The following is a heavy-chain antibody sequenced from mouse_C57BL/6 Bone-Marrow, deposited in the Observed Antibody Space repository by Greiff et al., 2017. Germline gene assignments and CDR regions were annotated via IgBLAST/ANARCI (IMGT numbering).Heavy chain of an antibody. V-gene: IGHV5-6*01. CDR1: GFTFSSYG. CDR2: ISSGGSYT. J-gene: IGHJ2*01. CDR3: ARQYYFDY. Sequence: EVMLVESGGDLVKPGGSLKLSCAASGFTFSSYGMSWVRPTPDKRLEWVATISSGGSYTYYPDSVKGRFTISRDNAKNTLYLQMSSLKSEDTAMYYCARQYYFDYWGQGTTLTVSS.